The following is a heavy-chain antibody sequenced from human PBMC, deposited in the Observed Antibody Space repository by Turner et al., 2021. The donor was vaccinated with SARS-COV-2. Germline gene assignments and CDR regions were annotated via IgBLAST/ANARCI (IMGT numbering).Heavy chain of an antibody. J-gene: IGHJ4*02. V-gene: IGHV3-23*01. CDR2: FGSSGKDT. CDR3: ARRNRETTQKAGSGSPLFYFDY. CDR1: GFIFSSSA. D-gene: IGHD3-22*01. Sequence: EVQLLESGGGLVQPGGSLRLSCAAPGFIFSSSARSWVRQPPGKGLEGVAIFGSSGKDTYYADPVKGRFTISRDNSKNTLYLQMNSLRAEDTALYYCARRNRETTQKAGSGSPLFYFDYWGQGTLVTVSS.